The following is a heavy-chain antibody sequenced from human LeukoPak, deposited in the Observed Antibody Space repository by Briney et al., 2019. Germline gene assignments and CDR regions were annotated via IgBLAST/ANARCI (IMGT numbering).Heavy chain of an antibody. D-gene: IGHD1-1*01. J-gene: IGHJ4*02. CDR1: VGSISSGGYY. CDR3: ARSRYTCNDVLDY. CDR2: IYYSGST. V-gene: IGHV4-31*01. Sequence: TLSLTCTVSVGSISSGGYYWTWVRQHGGKGLEWIGYIYYSGSTHYNRSLTIPVTISVDTSKNQFSLKLSSVTAADTAVYYCARSRYTCNDVLDYWGQGTLVTVSS.